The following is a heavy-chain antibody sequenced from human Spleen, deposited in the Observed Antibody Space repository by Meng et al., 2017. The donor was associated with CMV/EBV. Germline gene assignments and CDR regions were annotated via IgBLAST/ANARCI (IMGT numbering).Heavy chain of an antibody. Sequence: SETLSLTCAVYGGSFSGYYWSWIRQPPGKGLEWIGEINHSGSTNYNPSLKSRVTISVDTSKNQFSLKLSSVTAADTAVYYCARVDELLTAHLFDYWGQGTRVTVSS. V-gene: IGHV4-34*01. CDR2: INHSGST. D-gene: IGHD2-15*01. CDR1: GGSFSGYY. J-gene: IGHJ4*02. CDR3: ARVDELLTAHLFDY.